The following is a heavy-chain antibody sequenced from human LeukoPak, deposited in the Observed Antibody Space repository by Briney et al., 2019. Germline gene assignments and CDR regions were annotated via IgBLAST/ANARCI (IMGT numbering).Heavy chain of an antibody. CDR2: INHSGST. J-gene: IGHJ4*02. D-gene: IGHD3-22*01. V-gene: IGHV4-34*01. CDR3: ARGTTKPDYYYDSSGPSTTFDY. CDR1: GGSFSGYY. Sequence: SETLSLTCAVYGGSFSGYYWSWLRQPPGKGLEWIGEINHSGSTNYNPSLKSRVTISVDTSKNQFSLKLSSVTAADTAVYYCARGTTKPDYYYDSSGPSTTFDYWGQGTLVTVSS.